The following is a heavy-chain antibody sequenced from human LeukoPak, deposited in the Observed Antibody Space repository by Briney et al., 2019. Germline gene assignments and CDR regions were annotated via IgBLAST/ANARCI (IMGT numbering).Heavy chain of an antibody. V-gene: IGHV4-38-2*02. CDR3: ARVKLTGDWDAFDI. Sequence: SETLSLTCTVSDYSISSGYYWGWIRQPPGKGLEWIGTIYHSGTTYYNPSLKGRVTISLDTSKNQFSLKLSSVTAADTAVYYCARVKLTGDWDAFDIWGQGTVVTVSS. CDR2: IYHSGTT. CDR1: DYSISSGYY. D-gene: IGHD7-27*01. J-gene: IGHJ3*02.